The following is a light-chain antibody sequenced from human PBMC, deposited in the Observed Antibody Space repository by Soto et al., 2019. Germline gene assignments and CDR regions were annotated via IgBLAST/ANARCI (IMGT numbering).Light chain of an antibody. J-gene: IGKJ5*01. CDR2: DVS. V-gene: IGKV3D-20*02. CDR3: QQRHMWPIT. CDR1: QSVSSSY. Sequence: EIVLTQSPATLSLSPGERATLSCRASQSVSSSYLAWYHQKPGQAPRLLIYDVSIRATGIPARFNGSGSGTEFTLTISSLEPEDSAVYYCQQRHMWPITFGQGTRLEIK.